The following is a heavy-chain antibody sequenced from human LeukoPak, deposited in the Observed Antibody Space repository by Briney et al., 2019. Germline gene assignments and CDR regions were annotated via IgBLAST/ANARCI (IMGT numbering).Heavy chain of an antibody. CDR1: GGSISSGSYY. V-gene: IGHV4-61*02. Sequence: PSQTLSLTCTVSGGSISSGSYYWSWIPQPAGKGLEWIARLYTSGSTNYDPSLKSRVTISVDTSKNQFSLKLSSVTAADTAVYYCTRGSIAYYYMDAWGKGATVTISS. CDR2: LYTSGST. J-gene: IGHJ6*03. D-gene: IGHD3-22*01. CDR3: TRGSIAYYYMDA.